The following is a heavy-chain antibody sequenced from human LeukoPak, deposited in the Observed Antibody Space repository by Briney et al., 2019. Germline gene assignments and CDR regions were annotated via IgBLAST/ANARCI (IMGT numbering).Heavy chain of an antibody. V-gene: IGHV4-34*01. CDR3: ARGQILRYFDWLNWFDP. CDR1: GGSFSGYY. D-gene: IGHD3-9*01. J-gene: IGHJ5*02. Sequence: SETLSLTCAVYGGSFSGYYWSWIRQPPGKGLEWIGDINHSGSTNYNPSLKSRVTISVDTSKNQFSLKLSSVTAADTAVYYCARGQILRYFDWLNWFDPWGQGTLVTVSS. CDR2: INHSGST.